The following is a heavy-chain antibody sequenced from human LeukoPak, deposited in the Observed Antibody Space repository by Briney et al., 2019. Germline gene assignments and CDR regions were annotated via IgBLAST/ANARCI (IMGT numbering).Heavy chain of an antibody. CDR1: GFTFSSYG. CDR3: VRQLASSGLDY. D-gene: IGHD3-22*01. J-gene: IGHJ4*02. V-gene: IGHV3-30*03. CDR2: ISYDESRI. Sequence: GGSLRLSCAASGFTFSSYGMHWVRQAPGKGLEWVAFISYDESRIYYADSVKGRFTISRDNSKDTLYLQMDSLRTEDTAVYYCVRQLASSGLDYWGQGTLVTVSS.